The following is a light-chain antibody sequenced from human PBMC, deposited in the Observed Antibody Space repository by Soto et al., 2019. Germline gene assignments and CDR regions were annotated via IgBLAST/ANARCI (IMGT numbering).Light chain of an antibody. CDR3: CSYAGNSRV. V-gene: IGLV2-11*01. Sequence: QSALTQPRSVSGSPGQSVTLSCTGTSSDVGGYDYVSWYQQHPDKAPKLIIYDVSRRPSGVPDRFSGSKSDNTASLTISGLQAEDDADYYCCSYAGNSRVFGTGTMVT. CDR1: SSDVGGYDY. J-gene: IGLJ1*01. CDR2: DVS.